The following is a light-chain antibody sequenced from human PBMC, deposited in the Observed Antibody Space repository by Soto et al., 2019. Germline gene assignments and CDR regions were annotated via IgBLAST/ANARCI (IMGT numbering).Light chain of an antibody. Sequence: DIQMTQSPSTLSASVGDRVTITCRASQGFRSGLAWYQLRPGKAPKVLIYDASSLESGVPSRFSGSGSGTEFTLTINSLQPDDFATYYCQHYNSAPWTFGQGTKVEIK. V-gene: IGKV1-5*01. CDR3: QHYNSAPWT. J-gene: IGKJ1*01. CDR1: QGFRSG. CDR2: DAS.